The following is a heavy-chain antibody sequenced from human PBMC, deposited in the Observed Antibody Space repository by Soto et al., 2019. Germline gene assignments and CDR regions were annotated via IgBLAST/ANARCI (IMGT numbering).Heavy chain of an antibody. J-gene: IGHJ4*02. CDR1: GFSLSTYG. D-gene: IGHD1-1*01. Sequence: EVQLLESGGGLVQPGGSLRLSCTVSGFSLSTYGVTWVRQAPGKGLEWVSGVSGGSGTTHYADSVKGRFTITTDNSENTAYLQMNSLRVEDTAVYYCAKWNGYGDHWGQGTLVTVS. CDR2: VSGGSGTT. CDR3: AKWNGYGDH. V-gene: IGHV3-23*01.